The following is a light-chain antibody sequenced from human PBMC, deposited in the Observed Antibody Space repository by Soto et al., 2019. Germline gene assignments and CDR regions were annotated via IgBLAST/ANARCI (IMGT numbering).Light chain of an antibody. CDR3: CSYAGSYTFGV. CDR2: DVS. Sequence: QAVVTQPRSVSGSPGQSVTISCTGTSSDVGGYNYVSWYQQHPGKAPKLMIYDVSKRPSGVPDRFSGSKSGNTASLTISGLQAEDEADYYCCSYAGSYTFGVFGGGTKVTVL. J-gene: IGLJ2*01. V-gene: IGLV2-11*01. CDR1: SSDVGGYNY.